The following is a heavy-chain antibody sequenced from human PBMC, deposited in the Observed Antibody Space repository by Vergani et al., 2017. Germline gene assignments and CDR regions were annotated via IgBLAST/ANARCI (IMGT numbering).Heavy chain of an antibody. CDR2: IWYDGSNK. J-gene: IGHJ6*03. Sequence: QVQLVESGGGVVQPGRSLRLSCAASGFTFSSYGMHWVRQAPGKGLEWVAVIWYDGSNKYYADSVKGRFTISRENSKNTQYLQMNSLRAEDTAVYYCARDPGEPYYYYMDVWGKGTTVTVSS. D-gene: IGHD1-14*01. V-gene: IGHV3-33*08. CDR3: ARDPGEPYYYYMDV. CDR1: GFTFSSYG.